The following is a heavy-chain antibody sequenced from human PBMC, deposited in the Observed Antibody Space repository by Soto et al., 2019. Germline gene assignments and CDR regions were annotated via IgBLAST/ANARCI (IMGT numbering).Heavy chain of an antibody. CDR1: GGPVSSDYYY. V-gene: IGHV4-30-4*01. D-gene: IGHD4-17*01. Sequence: SETLSLTCSVSGGPVSSDYYYWSCIRQPPWKGLEWIGYIFYSGSTYYNPSLKIRVSMSVDTSKNQFSLKLTSVTAADTAVYYCARVLTTATTKNYSLFYGMDVWGQGTTVTVSS. CDR2: IFYSGST. CDR3: ARVLTTATTKNYSLFYGMDV. J-gene: IGHJ6*02.